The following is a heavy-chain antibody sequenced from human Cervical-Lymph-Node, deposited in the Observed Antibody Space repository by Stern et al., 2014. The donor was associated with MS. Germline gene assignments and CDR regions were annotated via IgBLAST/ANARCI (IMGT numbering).Heavy chain of an antibody. D-gene: IGHD3-10*01. CDR1: GFTFSVYW. Sequence: VQLEESGGGLVQPGESLKLSCVASGFTFSVYWMSWVRQAPGKGLEWCTNIMDDGSDNYYVDSVKGRFTISRDNAKNSLYLQMNSLRGEDAAVYFCGRFTRGSPSDYWGQGTQVTVSP. CDR2: IMDDGSDN. J-gene: IGHJ4*02. V-gene: IGHV3-7*01. CDR3: GRFTRGSPSDY.